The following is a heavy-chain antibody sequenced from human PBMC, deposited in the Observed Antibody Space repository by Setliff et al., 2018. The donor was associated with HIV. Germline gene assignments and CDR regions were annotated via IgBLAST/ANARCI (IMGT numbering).Heavy chain of an antibody. J-gene: IGHJ4*02. CDR3: TREGRGDPAMATTRIDY. D-gene: IGHD1-1*01. CDR1: GDSISSGSYF. Sequence: SETLSLTCSVSGDSISSGSYFWGWIRQTPGKGLEWIGNIYYTGFAYYNPSLKSRVTISLDTSKTHFFLNLTSVTDAYTAVYFCTREGRGDPAMATTRIDYWGQGKLVTVSS. CDR2: IYYTGFA. V-gene: IGHV4-39*02.